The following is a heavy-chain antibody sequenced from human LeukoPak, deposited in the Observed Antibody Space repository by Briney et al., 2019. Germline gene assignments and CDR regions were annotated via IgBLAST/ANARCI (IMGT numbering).Heavy chain of an antibody. Sequence: ASVKVSCKASGYTFTGYYMHWVRQAPGQGLEWMGWINPNSGGTNYAQKFQGRVTMTRDTSISTAYMELSRLRSDDTAVYYCAPNLYYDSSDYYQPGDWDQGTLVTVSS. D-gene: IGHD3-22*01. J-gene: IGHJ4*02. CDR2: INPNSGGT. CDR3: APNLYYDSSDYYQPGD. V-gene: IGHV1-2*02. CDR1: GYTFTGYY.